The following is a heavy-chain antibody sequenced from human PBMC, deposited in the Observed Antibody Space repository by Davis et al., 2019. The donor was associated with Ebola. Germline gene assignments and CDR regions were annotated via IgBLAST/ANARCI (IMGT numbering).Heavy chain of an antibody. CDR2: INGDGGGI. Sequence: PGGSLRLSCAVSGLTSSTYSGLTSSTYWMHWVRQAPGKGPVWVSRINGDGGGITYADSVKGRFTISRDNAKNTLYLQMTTLRAEDTAVYYCASQGQGFWGRGTMVTVSS. V-gene: IGHV3-74*01. CDR1: GLTSSTYSGLTSSTYW. J-gene: IGHJ3*01. CDR3: ASQGQGF.